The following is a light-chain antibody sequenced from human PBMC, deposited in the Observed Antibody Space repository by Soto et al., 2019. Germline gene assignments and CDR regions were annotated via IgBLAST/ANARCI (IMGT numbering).Light chain of an antibody. CDR3: MLHVGSGISV. Sequence: QTVVTQEPSFSVSPGGTVTLTCGLTSGSVSTSFYPSWYQQTPGQAPRTLIYNTNTRSFGVPDRFSGSILGNKAALTITGAQAVDESDYYCMLHVGSGISVFGGGTKLTVL. CDR2: NTN. V-gene: IGLV8-61*01. CDR1: SGSVSTSFY. J-gene: IGLJ2*01.